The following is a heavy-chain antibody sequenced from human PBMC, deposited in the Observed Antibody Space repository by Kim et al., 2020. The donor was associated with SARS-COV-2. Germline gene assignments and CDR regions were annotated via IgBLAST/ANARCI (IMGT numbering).Heavy chain of an antibody. CDR2: IRGGGSST. J-gene: IGHJ2*01. Sequence: GGSLRLSCAASGFTFSSYAIHWVRQAPGKGLEWVARIRGGGSSTYYADSVKGRFTISRDNSKTTLSLQMNSLRPEDTAVYYCARALDPATASTFLVYF. CDR1: GFTFSSYA. CDR3: ARALDPATASTFLVYF. D-gene: IGHD4-17*01. V-gene: IGHV3-23*01.